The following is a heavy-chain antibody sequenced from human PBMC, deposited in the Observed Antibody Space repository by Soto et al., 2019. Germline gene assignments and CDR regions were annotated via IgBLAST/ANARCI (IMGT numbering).Heavy chain of an antibody. D-gene: IGHD2-8*02. CDR3: ATCSGGSCGTYYYYYGMDV. Sequence: QVQLQESGPGLVSPSETLSLTCTVSGGSISSDYWTWVRQPPGKGLEWIGYIYYSGTTNYNPSLKSRVTISVDTPKNQFSLKLSSVTAADTAVYYCATCSGGSCGTYYYYYGMDVWGQGTTVTVSS. J-gene: IGHJ6*02. CDR2: IYYSGTT. CDR1: GGSISSDY. V-gene: IGHV4-59*01.